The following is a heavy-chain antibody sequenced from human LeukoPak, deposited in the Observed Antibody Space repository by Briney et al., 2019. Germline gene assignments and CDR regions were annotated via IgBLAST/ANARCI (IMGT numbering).Heavy chain of an antibody. CDR3: ARALPYYYGSGSYYPFDY. CDR1: GFTVSSNY. Sequence: GSLRLSCAASGFTVSSNYMSWIRQPPGKGLEWIGHIYYSGSTNYNPSLKSRVTISADTSKNQFSLKLTSVTAADTAVYYCARALPYYYGSGSYYPFDYWGQGTLVTVSS. CDR2: IYYSGST. J-gene: IGHJ4*02. V-gene: IGHV4-59*02. D-gene: IGHD3-10*01.